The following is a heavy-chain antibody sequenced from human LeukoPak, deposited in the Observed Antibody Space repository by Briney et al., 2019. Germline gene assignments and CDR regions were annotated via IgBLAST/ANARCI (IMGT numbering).Heavy chain of an antibody. Sequence: PGGSLRLSCAAAGFTFSSYSLNWVRQAPGKGLEWVSSISSSSNYIYYADSVKGRFTISRDNAKNSLSLQMNSLRAEDTAVHYCARGFQSFDSWGQGTLVTVSS. CDR1: GFTFSSYS. V-gene: IGHV3-21*01. CDR3: ARGFQSFDS. CDR2: ISSSSNYI. D-gene: IGHD3-10*01. J-gene: IGHJ4*02.